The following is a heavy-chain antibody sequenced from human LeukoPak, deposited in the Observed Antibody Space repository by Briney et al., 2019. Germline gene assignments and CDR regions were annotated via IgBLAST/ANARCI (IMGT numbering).Heavy chain of an antibody. CDR1: GYTFTKYV. Sequence: ASVKVSCKASGYTFTKYVVHWIRQAPGQRPEWMGLINASNGDTKYSQNFQGRVTITRDTSARTTYMELSSLTSEDTALYYCARDDCGDTCYPGGYWGEGTLVTVSS. V-gene: IGHV1-3*01. CDR3: ARDDCGDTCYPGGY. D-gene: IGHD2-2*01. CDR2: INASNGDT. J-gene: IGHJ4*02.